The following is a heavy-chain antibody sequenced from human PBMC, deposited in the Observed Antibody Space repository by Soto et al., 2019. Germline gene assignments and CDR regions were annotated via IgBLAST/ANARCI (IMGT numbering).Heavy chain of an antibody. CDR3: ARGGGGGVDD. V-gene: IGHV4-31*03. CDR1: GASISSGSYY. J-gene: IGHJ4*02. Sequence: QVQLQESGPGLVKPSQTLSVTCTVSGASISSGSYYWNWIRHHPGKGLEWIGYIYHSGSTNYNPSLKSRVTISVDTFRNQFSRKLSSVIAADPAVYFWARGGGGGVDDWGQGTLVTVSS. D-gene: IGHD1-26*01. CDR2: IYHSGST.